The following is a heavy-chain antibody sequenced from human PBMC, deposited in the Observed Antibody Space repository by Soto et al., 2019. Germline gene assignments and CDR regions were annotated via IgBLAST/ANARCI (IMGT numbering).Heavy chain of an antibody. CDR2: LYYGRSA. D-gene: IGHD3-22*01. V-gene: IGHV4-59*01. Sequence: QVQLQESGPGLVKPSETLSLTCAVSGDSISSYYCMWLRQPPGKGLESIGYLYYGRSANYNPSLKSRVILSVDTSTNQCSLTLSSMTAADTAVYYCALRSMAVVPEYWCQGTLVTVSS. CDR1: GDSISSYY. CDR3: ALRSMAVVPEY. J-gene: IGHJ4*02.